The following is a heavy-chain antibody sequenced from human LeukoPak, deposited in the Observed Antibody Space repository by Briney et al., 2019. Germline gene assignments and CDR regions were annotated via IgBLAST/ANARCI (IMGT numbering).Heavy chain of an antibody. CDR3: ARSYYYDSSGYWDYFDY. CDR2: IYTSGST. D-gene: IGHD3-22*01. Sequence: SETLSLTCTVSGGSISSYYWSWIRQPAGKGLEWIGRIYTSGSTNYNPSLKSRVTMSVDTSKNQFSPKLSSVTAADTAVYYCARSYYYDSSGYWDYFDYWGQGTLVTVSS. V-gene: IGHV4-4*07. CDR1: GGSISSYY. J-gene: IGHJ4*02.